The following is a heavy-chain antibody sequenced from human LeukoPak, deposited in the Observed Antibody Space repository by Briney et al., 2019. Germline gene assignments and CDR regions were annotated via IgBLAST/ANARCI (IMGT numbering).Heavy chain of an antibody. CDR3: AKDGEVVSPNYFDY. Sequence: LSGGSLRLSCAASGFTFSSYAMSWVRQAPGKGLEWVSAISGSGGSTYYADSVKGRFTISRDNSKNTLYLQMNSLRAEDTAAYYCAKDGEVVSPNYFDYWGQGTLVTVSS. CDR1: GFTFSSYA. D-gene: IGHD3-10*01. CDR2: ISGSGGST. V-gene: IGHV3-23*01. J-gene: IGHJ4*02.